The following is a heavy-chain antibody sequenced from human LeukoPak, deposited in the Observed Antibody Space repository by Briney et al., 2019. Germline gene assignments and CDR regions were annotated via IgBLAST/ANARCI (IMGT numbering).Heavy chain of an antibody. V-gene: IGHV3-21*04. CDR1: GFTVSSNY. D-gene: IGHD3-10*01. CDR3: ARMGRAYYYGSGSYYYYYMDV. J-gene: IGHJ6*03. CDR2: ISSSSSYI. Sequence: PGGSLRLSCAASGFTVSSNYMNWVRQAPGKGLEWVSSISSSSSYIYYADSVKGRFTISRDNAKNSLYLQMNSLRAEDTAVYYCARMGRAYYYGSGSYYYYYMDVWGKGTTVTISS.